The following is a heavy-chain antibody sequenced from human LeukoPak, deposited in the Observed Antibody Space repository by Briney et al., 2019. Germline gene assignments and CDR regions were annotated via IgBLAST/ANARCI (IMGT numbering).Heavy chain of an antibody. Sequence: GGSLRLSCAASGFTFSSYAMPWVRQAPGKGLEWVAVISYDGSNKYYADSMKCRFTISRDNSKNTLYLKMNSLRAEDTAGYCCARDHGGVDSSGWFFVWGQGTLVTVSS. CDR2: ISYDGSNK. D-gene: IGHD6-19*01. V-gene: IGHV3-30*04. J-gene: IGHJ4*02. CDR1: GFTFSSYA. CDR3: ARDHGGVDSSGWFFV.